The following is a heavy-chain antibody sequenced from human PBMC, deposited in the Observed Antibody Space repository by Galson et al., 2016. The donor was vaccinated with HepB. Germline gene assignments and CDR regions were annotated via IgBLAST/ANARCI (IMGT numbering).Heavy chain of an antibody. CDR1: GFILTNYW. V-gene: IGHV3-7*04. Sequence: SLRLSCAVSGFILTNYWMTWVRQAPGKGLGWVAIIKEDGSEKYYVGSVEGRFTISRDNPKNSVYLQMTSLRAEDTALYYCARVFGADYGGIWYSELWGRGTLVTVSS. CDR2: IKEDGSEK. J-gene: IGHJ2*01. CDR3: ARVFGADYGGIWYSEL. D-gene: IGHD4-23*01.